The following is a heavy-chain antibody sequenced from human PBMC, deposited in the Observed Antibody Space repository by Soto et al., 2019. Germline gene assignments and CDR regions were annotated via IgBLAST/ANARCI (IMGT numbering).Heavy chain of an antibody. Sequence: QVQLVQSGAEVKKPGSSVKVSCKASGGTFSSYTISWVRQAPGQGLEWMGRIIPILGIANYAQKFQGRVTITADKSTSTAYMELSSLRSEDTAVYYCARILPNEYYYVSGSRQNDYWGQGTLVTVSS. CDR3: ARILPNEYYYVSGSRQNDY. D-gene: IGHD3-10*01. CDR1: GGTFSSYT. V-gene: IGHV1-69*02. CDR2: IIPILGIA. J-gene: IGHJ4*02.